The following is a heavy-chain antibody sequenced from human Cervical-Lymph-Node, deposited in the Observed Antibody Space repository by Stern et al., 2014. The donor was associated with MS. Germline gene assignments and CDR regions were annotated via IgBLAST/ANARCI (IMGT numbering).Heavy chain of an antibody. J-gene: IGHJ5*02. CDR1: GDSISSNYW. CDR3: ARDARGGGDCCNWFDP. V-gene: IGHV4-4*02. CDR2: IYHSGRT. D-gene: IGHD2-21*02. Sequence: QVQLQESGPGLVKPSGTLSLTCTVSGDSISSNYWWSWVRQPPGKGLEWIGGIYHSGRTKYQPSLKGRVTIAPEKSNDQVFLVLTSGTAGDTAIYYCARDARGGGDCCNWFDPWGQGTLVTVSS.